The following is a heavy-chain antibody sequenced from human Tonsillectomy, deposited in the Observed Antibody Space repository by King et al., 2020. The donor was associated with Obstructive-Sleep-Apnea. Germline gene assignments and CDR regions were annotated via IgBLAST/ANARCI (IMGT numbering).Heavy chain of an antibody. CDR2: ISHDGSVK. D-gene: IGHD6-13*01. Sequence: VQLVESGGGVVQPGRSLRLSCAASGFTFSSYGMQWVRQAPGKWLEWVSVISHDGSVKYYADSVKGRFTISRDNSRNTLYLQMNSLRAEDTAVYYCAKEGTAYTSSWFDYWGQGTLVTVSS. V-gene: IGHV3-30*18. CDR3: AKEGTAYTSSWFDY. J-gene: IGHJ4*02. CDR1: GFTFSSYG.